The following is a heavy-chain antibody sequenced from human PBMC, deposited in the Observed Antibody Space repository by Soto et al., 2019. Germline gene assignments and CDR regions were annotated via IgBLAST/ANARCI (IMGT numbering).Heavy chain of an antibody. J-gene: IGHJ4*02. CDR1: GGTFSSYA. D-gene: IGHD5-12*01. V-gene: IGHV1-69*01. CDR2: IIPIFGTA. Sequence: QVQLVQSGAEVKKPGSSVKVSCKASGGTFSSYAISWVRQAPGQGLEWMGEIIPIFGTANYAQKFKGRVTITADESTSTAYMELSSLRSEDTAVYYCAMSDSRDGYNYGHYWGQGTLVTVSS. CDR3: AMSDSRDGYNYGHY.